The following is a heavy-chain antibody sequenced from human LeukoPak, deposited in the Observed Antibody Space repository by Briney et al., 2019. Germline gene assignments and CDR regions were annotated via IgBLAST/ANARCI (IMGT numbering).Heavy chain of an antibody. CDR1: GGSISSYY. Sequence: SETLSLTCTVSGGSISSYYWSWIRQPPGKGLEWVGYVSHSGSTNYNPSLKSRVTISVDTSKNQFSLKLSSVTAADTAVYFCAREQFCSGGSCYGTIDYWGQGTLVTVSS. V-gene: IGHV4-59*01. J-gene: IGHJ4*02. CDR3: AREQFCSGGSCYGTIDY. D-gene: IGHD2-15*01. CDR2: VSHSGST.